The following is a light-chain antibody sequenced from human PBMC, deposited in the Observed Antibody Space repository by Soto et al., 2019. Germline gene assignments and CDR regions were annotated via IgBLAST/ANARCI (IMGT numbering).Light chain of an antibody. CDR3: QQFGSSPGFT. V-gene: IGKV3-20*01. CDR1: QCINSRY. J-gene: IGKJ3*01. CDR2: GAS. Sequence: EIVLTQSPGTLSLSPGERATVSCRASQCINSRYLAWYQEKPGQAPRLLIYGASRRATGIPDRFSGSGSGTDFTLTISRLEPEDFAVYFCQQFGSSPGFTFGPGTKVDIK.